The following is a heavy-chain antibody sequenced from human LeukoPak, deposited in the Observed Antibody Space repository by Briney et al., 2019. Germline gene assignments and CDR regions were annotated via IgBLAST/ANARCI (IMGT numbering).Heavy chain of an antibody. D-gene: IGHD2-2*01. J-gene: IGHJ3*02. Sequence: GGSLRLSCAASGFTFSSYSMNWVRQAPGKGLEWVSYISSSSSTIYYADSVKGRFTISRDNAKNSLYLQMNSLRAEDTAVYYCARDGVVVPAATLGVLRFVGGAFDIWGQGTMVTVSS. V-gene: IGHV3-48*01. CDR1: GFTFSSYS. CDR2: ISSSSSTI. CDR3: ARDGVVVPAATLGVLRFVGGAFDI.